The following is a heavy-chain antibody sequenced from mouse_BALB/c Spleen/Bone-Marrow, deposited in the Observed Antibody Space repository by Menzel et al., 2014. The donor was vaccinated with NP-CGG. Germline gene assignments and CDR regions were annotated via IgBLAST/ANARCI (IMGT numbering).Heavy chain of an antibody. CDR1: GYTFTDTW. Sequence: QLQQSGPELAKPGASVKMSCKASGYTFTDTWIHWIKQRPGQGLEWIGYINPSTGYAEYNQNFKDKATLTVDKSSSTAYMQLSSLTSEDSAVYYCARDYWGQGTTLTVSS. J-gene: IGHJ2*01. CDR2: INPSTGYA. V-gene: IGHV1-7*01. CDR3: ARDY.